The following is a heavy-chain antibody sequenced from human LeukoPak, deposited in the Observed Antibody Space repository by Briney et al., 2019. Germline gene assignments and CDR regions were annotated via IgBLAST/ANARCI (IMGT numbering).Heavy chain of an antibody. J-gene: IGHJ4*02. CDR2: IYYSGIT. CDR3: ARLNVLRFLEWFFDN. Sequence: SETLSLTCTVSGGSISSSTYYWGWIRQPPGKGLEWIGSIYYSGITYYNPSLKSQVTISVDTSKNQFPLKLSSVTAADTAVYYCARLNVLRFLEWFFDNWGQGTLVTVSS. D-gene: IGHD3-3*01. CDR1: GGSISSSTYY. V-gene: IGHV4-39*01.